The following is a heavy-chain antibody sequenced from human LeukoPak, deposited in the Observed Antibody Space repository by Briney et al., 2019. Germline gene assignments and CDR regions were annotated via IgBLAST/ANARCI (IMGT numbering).Heavy chain of an antibody. Sequence: SETLSLTCSVSGSSFRSGHYWGWIRQSSGEGLEWIGNVHETGYANYNPSLRSRVTMSVDTPKNQFSLKLSSVTAADTAMYYCAREGGSGSGRGLDYWGQGTLVTVSS. CDR1: GSSFRSGHY. V-gene: IGHV4-38-2*02. J-gene: IGHJ4*02. CDR2: VHETGYA. D-gene: IGHD3-10*01. CDR3: AREGGSGSGRGLDY.